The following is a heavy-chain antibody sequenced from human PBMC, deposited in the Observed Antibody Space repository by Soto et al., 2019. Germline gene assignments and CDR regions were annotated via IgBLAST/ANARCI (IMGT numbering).Heavy chain of an antibody. J-gene: IGHJ4*02. CDR3: ARFGVVVAAGDY. CDR1: GYTFTSYG. D-gene: IGHD2-15*01. Sequence: QVQLVQSGAEVKKPGASVKVSCKASGYTFTSYGISWVRQAPGQGLEWMGWISAYNGNTNYAQKLQGXGXXXTXXSTSTAYMELRSLRSDDTAVYYCARFGVVVAAGDYWGQGTLVTVSS. CDR2: ISAYNGNT. V-gene: IGHV1-18*01.